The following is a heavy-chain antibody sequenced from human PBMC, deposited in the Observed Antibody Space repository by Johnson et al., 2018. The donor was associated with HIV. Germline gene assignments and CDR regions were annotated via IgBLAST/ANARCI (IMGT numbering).Heavy chain of an antibody. J-gene: IGHJ3*02. CDR1: GFTFSNAW. Sequence: VQLVESGGGVVQPGGSLRLSCAASGFTFSNAWMSWVRQAPGKGLEWVGRIKSKTDGGTTDYAAPVKGRFTILRDDSKNTLYLQMHSLKTEDTALYYCTTAIYSYDTRDTRAFDIWGQGTMVTVSS. CDR2: IKSKTDGGTT. V-gene: IGHV3-15*01. D-gene: IGHD3-22*01. CDR3: TTAIYSYDTRDTRAFDI.